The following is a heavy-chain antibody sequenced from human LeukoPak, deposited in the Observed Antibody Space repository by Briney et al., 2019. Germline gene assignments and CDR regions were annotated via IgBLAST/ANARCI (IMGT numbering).Heavy chain of an antibody. CDR2: INPNSGGT. V-gene: IGHV1-2*02. CDR3: ARDLGPVPGQDYIVVVPAAIIPDDGGWFDP. D-gene: IGHD2-2*01. Sequence: ASVKVSCKASGYTFTGYYMHWVRQAPGQGLEWMGWINPNSGGTNYAQKFQGRVTMTRDTSISTAYMELSRLRSDDTAVYYCARDLGPVPGQDYIVVVPAAIIPDDGGWFDPWGQGTLVTVSS. J-gene: IGHJ5*02. CDR1: GYTFTGYY.